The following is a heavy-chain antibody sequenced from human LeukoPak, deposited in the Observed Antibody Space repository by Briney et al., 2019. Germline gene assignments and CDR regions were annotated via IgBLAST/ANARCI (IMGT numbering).Heavy chain of an antibody. D-gene: IGHD1-26*01. CDR1: GGSISSYY. CDR3: AKTATHYYYYMDV. J-gene: IGHJ6*03. CDR2: IYYSGST. Sequence: KSSETLSLTCTVSGGSISSYYWSWIRQPPGKGLEWIGYIYYSGSTNYNPSLKSRVTISLDTSKNQFSLKLSSVTAADTAVYYCAKTATHYYYYMDVWGKGTTVTVSS. V-gene: IGHV4-59*03.